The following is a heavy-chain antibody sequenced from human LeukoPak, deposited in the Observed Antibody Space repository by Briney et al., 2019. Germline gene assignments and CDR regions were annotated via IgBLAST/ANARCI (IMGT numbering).Heavy chain of an antibody. J-gene: IGHJ4*02. D-gene: IGHD1-26*01. CDR3: ARDRGSTEFDY. Sequence: PGGSLRLSCAASGFTFSSYGMHWVRQAPGKGLEWVAFIRYDGSHKYYADSVKGRFTISRDNAKNTLYLQMNSLRAEDTAVYYCARDRGSTEFDYWGQGTLVTVSS. V-gene: IGHV3-30*02. CDR2: IRYDGSHK. CDR1: GFTFSSYG.